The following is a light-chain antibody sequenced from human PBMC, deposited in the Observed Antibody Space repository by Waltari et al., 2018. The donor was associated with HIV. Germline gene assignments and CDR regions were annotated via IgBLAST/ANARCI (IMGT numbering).Light chain of an antibody. J-gene: IGLJ1*01. CDR1: YSNIGSDN. V-gene: IGLV1-47*01. CDR3: TGWDASLSEYV. CDR2: KNI. Sequence: QSVLTQPPSASGAPGQRVTISCSGSYSNIGSDNVYWYQHLPGTAPKLLIYKNIQGASGVPDRFSGSKSGASAYLAISGLRSEDEADYYCTGWDASLSEYVFGPGTRVTV.